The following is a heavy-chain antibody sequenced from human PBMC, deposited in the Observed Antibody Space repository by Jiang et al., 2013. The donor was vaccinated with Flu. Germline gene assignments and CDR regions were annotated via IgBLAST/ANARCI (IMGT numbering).Heavy chain of an antibody. Sequence: PAGRGLEWIGRIYTSGSTNYNPSLKSRVTISVDTSKNQFSLKLSSVTAADTAVYYCARVSGVRGVTPYYFDYWGQGTLVTVSS. V-gene: IGHV4-61*02. J-gene: IGHJ4*02. CDR2: IYTSGST. CDR3: ARVSGVRGVTPYYFDY. D-gene: IGHD3-10*01.